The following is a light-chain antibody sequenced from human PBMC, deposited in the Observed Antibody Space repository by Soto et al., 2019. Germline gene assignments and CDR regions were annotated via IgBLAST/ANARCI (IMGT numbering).Light chain of an antibody. CDR2: TTN. CDR3: LLYYDSGHWV. CDR1: TGAVTSAFY. V-gene: IGLV7-43*01. J-gene: IGLJ3*02. Sequence: QTVVTQEPSLTVSPGGTVTLTCASSTGAVTSAFYPNWFQQKPGQAPRTLIYTTNNRHSWTPARFSGSLLGGKAALTVSGVQPEDEAEYFCLLYYDSGHWVFGGGTKLTVL.